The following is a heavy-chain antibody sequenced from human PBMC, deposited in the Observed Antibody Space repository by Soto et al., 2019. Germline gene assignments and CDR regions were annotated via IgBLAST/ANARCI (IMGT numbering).Heavy chain of an antibody. V-gene: IGHV4-30-4*08. D-gene: IGHD3-10*01. J-gene: IGHJ4*02. CDR2: IHYTGST. CDR1: GGSISSGDYY. CDR3: ANLGRGVYFDY. Sequence: QVQLQESGPGLVKPSQTLSLTCTVSGGSISSGDYYWSWIRQPPGKGLEWIGYIHYTGSTYYNPSLKSRVTMSVDTSKNQFSLKLSSVTAADTAVYYCANLGRGVYFDYWGQGTLVTVSS.